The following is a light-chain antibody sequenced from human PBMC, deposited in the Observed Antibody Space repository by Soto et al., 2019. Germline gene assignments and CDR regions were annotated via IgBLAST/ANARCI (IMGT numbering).Light chain of an antibody. Sequence: DIPMTQSPSSLSASVGDRVTITCRASQDISNDLGWHQQKPGKAPKRLIYAASSLQSGVPSRFSGSGSGTEFTLTINSLQPEDFATYYCLQHNSYPYTLGQGTKLEIK. J-gene: IGKJ2*01. CDR1: QDISND. CDR2: AAS. CDR3: LQHNSYPYT. V-gene: IGKV1-17*01.